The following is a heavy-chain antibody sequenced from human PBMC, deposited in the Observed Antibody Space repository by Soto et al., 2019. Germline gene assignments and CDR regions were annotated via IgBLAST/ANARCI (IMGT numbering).Heavy chain of an antibody. D-gene: IGHD2-8*01. CDR2: ISSSGSTI. Sequence: EVQLVESGGGLVQPGGSLRLSCAASGFTFSSYSMNWVRQAPGKGLEWVSYISSSGSTIYYADSVKGRFTISRDNAKNSLDLQMNSLRDEDTAAYYCARDLRMVYAIDFDYWGQGTLVTVSS. J-gene: IGHJ4*02. CDR3: ARDLRMVYAIDFDY. V-gene: IGHV3-48*02. CDR1: GFTFSSYS.